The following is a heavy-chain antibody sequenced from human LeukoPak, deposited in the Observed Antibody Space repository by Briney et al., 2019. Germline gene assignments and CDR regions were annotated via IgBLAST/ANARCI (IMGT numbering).Heavy chain of an antibody. Sequence: GGSLRLSCAASGFPVSTNYMSWVRQAPGKGLEWVAILYSCGTTYYADSVKGRFTISRDNSKNTVHLHMHSLRVEDTAVYYCAREGLHGDHCIDTSCYGCFYYHIDVWGKGATVTVSS. CDR1: GFPVSTNY. D-gene: IGHD2-2*01. CDR3: AREGLHGDHCIDTSCYGCFYYHIDV. J-gene: IGHJ6*03. V-gene: IGHV3-66*01. CDR2: LYSCGTT.